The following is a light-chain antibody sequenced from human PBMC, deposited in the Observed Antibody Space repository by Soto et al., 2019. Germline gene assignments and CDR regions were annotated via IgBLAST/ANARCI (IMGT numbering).Light chain of an antibody. CDR2: WAS. J-gene: IGKJ2*01. CDR1: QSILYSSNNKNY. CDR3: QHYYSSFYT. Sequence: DIVMTQSPDSLAVSLGERATINCKSSQSILYSSNNKNYLAWYQQKPGQPPKLLIYWASTRQSGVPDRFSGSGPGTDFTLTISSLQAEDVAVYYCQHYYSSFYTFGQGTKLEIK. V-gene: IGKV4-1*01.